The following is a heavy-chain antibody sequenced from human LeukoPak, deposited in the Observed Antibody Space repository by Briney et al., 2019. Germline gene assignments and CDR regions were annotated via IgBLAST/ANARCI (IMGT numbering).Heavy chain of an antibody. V-gene: IGHV4-59*01. CDR1: GASIRSYY. CDR2: IYYSGTT. D-gene: IGHD4-17*01. CDR3: ATDKYMDGDYVGWSY. J-gene: IGHJ4*02. Sequence: PLETLCVTCTVSGASIRSYYWSWIRQPPGKGLEWIGYIYYSGTTINYNPSLRSRVTISIDTSKNQFSLKLTSVTAADTAVYYCATDKYMDGDYVGWSYWGQGARVSLSP.